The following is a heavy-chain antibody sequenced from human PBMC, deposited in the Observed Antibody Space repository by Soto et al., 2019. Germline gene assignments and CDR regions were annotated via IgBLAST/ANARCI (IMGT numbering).Heavy chain of an antibody. V-gene: IGHV3-23*01. CDR1: GLTFGSHA. D-gene: IGHD3-16*01. J-gene: IGHJ4*02. CDR2: ISGGGGET. CDR3: AKGLYYGDYVPYY. Sequence: GGSLRLSCAASGLTFGSHARSWVRQAPGKGLEWVSAISGGGGETKYADSVKGRFTISRDNSKNTLYLQMNSLRADDTAVYYYAKGLYYGDYVPYYWGQGTLVTVSS.